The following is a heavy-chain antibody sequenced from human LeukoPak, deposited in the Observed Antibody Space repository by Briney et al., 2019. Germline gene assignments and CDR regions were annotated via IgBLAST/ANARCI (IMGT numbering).Heavy chain of an antibody. CDR2: INPNSGGT. Sequence: ASVKVSCKASGYTFTGYYMHWVRQAPGQGLEWMGWINPNSGGTNYAQKFQGRVTMTRDTSISTAYMELSRLRSDDTAVYYCARDFSISGSYYDFWSGYSENYYFDYWGQGTLGTVSS. V-gene: IGHV1-2*02. D-gene: IGHD3-3*01. J-gene: IGHJ4*02. CDR1: GYTFTGYY. CDR3: ARDFSISGSYYDFWSGYSENYYFDY.